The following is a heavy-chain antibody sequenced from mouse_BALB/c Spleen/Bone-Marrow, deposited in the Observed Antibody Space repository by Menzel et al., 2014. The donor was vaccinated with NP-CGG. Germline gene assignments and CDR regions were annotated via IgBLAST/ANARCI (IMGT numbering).Heavy chain of an antibody. CDR1: GYTFTSYY. V-gene: IGHV1S81*02. CDR2: IRPSNGGT. J-gene: IGHJ3*01. Sequence: VQLQQSGAELVKPGASVKLSCKASGYTFTSYYMYWVKQRPGQGLEWIGEIRPSNGGTNFNERFKSKATLTVDKSSSTAYMQLNSLTSEDSAVYYCTLLLRSPYWRQGTLVTVST. D-gene: IGHD1-1*01. CDR3: TLLLRSPY.